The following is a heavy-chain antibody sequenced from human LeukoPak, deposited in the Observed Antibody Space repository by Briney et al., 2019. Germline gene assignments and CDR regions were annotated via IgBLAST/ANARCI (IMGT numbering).Heavy chain of an antibody. D-gene: IGHD3-3*01. CDR1: GFTFSSYG. J-gene: IGHJ6*02. V-gene: IGHV3-30*18. CDR2: ISYDGSNK. CDR3: AKDVRYYDFWSGSKRYYGMDV. Sequence: GGSLRLSCAASGFTFSSYGMHWVRQAPGKGLEWVAVISYDGSNKYYADSVRGRFTISRDSSKNTLYLQMNSLRAEDTAVYYCAKDVRYYDFWSGSKRYYGMDVWGQGTTVTVSS.